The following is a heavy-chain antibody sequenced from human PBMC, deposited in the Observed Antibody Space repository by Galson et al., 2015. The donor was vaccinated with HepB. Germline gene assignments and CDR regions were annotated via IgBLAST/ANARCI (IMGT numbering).Heavy chain of an antibody. CDR1: GFTFSSYG. V-gene: IGHV3-33*01. J-gene: IGHJ6*03. Sequence: SLRLSCAASGFTFSSYGMHWVRQAPGKGLEWVAVIWYDGSNKYYADSVKGRFTISRDNSKNTLYLQMNSLRAEDTAVYYCARKRFSVLHYYMDVWGKGTTVTVSS. CDR2: IWYDGSNK. CDR3: ARKRFSVLHYYMDV. D-gene: IGHD3-3*01.